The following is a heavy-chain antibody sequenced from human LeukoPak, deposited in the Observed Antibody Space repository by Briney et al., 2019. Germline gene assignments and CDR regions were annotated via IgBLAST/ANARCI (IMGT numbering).Heavy chain of an antibody. CDR3: AKVRYSSGPFDY. Sequence: GGSLRLSCAASGFTFDDYAMHWVRQAPGKGLEWVSFISGDGGYTYYADSVKGRFTISRDNSKNSLYLQMYSLRPEDTALYYCAKVRYSSGPFDYWGQGTLVTVSS. V-gene: IGHV3-43*02. J-gene: IGHJ4*02. CDR1: GFTFDDYA. CDR2: ISGDGGYT. D-gene: IGHD4-11*01.